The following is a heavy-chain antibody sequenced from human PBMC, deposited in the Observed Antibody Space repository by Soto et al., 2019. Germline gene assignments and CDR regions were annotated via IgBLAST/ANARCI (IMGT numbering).Heavy chain of an antibody. Sequence: EVLMVESGGGLVQPGGSLRLSCEVSGFTVSSNYVSWVRQVPGKGLEWVSVIYIAGNTYYADSVKGRFTLSRDTSKNTLYLQMNSLRAEDTAVYYCASCNDWDTCYFDYWGQGTPVTVSS. V-gene: IGHV3-66*01. J-gene: IGHJ4*02. CDR3: ASCNDWDTCYFDY. CDR2: IYIAGNT. CDR1: GFTVSSNY. D-gene: IGHD3-9*01.